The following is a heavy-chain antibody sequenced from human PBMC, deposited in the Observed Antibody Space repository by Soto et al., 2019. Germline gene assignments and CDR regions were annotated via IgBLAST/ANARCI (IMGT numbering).Heavy chain of an antibody. CDR2: VYYSGTT. CDR3: ARVYYYGSGSYYNLDY. CDR1: GGSIRNGDYY. D-gene: IGHD3-10*01. J-gene: IGHJ4*02. Sequence: PSETLSLTCTVSGGSIRNGDYYWGWIRQPPGKGLEWIGYVYYSGTTYSHPSLNSRVSISVDTSENQFSLKLSSVTAADTAVYYCARVYYYGSGSYYNLDYWGQGTLVTVSS. V-gene: IGHV4-30-4*01.